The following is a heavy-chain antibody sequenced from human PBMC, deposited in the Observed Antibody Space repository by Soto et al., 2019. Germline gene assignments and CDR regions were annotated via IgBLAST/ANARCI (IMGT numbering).Heavy chain of an antibody. V-gene: IGHV4-30-4*08. Sequence: PSETLSLTCTVSGGSINSGGYYWSWIRQHPGKGLEWIGYIYYSGSTYYNPSLKSRVTLSVDMSKNQFSLNLSSVTAADTAVYYCARGGPYDFWSGAPVFNWFDPWGQGTLVTVSS. D-gene: IGHD3-3*01. CDR1: GGSINSGGYY. CDR3: ARGGPYDFWSGAPVFNWFDP. CDR2: IYYSGST. J-gene: IGHJ5*02.